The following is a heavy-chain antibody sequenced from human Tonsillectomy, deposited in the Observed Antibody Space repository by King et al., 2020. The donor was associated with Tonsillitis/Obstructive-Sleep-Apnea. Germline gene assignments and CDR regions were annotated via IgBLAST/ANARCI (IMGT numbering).Heavy chain of an antibody. Sequence: DVQLVESGGGLVQPGGSLRLSCAASGFTFSSYAMSWVRQAPGKGLEWVSAIGGSGGSTYYADSVKGRFTISRDNSKNTLYLQMNSLRAEDTAVYDWAKPQMTTLVTPYDYWGQGALVTVSS. CDR2: IGGSGGST. CDR1: GFTFSSYA. V-gene: IGHV3-23*04. J-gene: IGHJ4*02. CDR3: AKPQMTTLVTPYDY. D-gene: IGHD4-23*01.